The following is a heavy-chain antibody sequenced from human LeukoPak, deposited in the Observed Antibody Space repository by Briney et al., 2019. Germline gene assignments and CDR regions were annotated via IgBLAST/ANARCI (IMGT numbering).Heavy chain of an antibody. CDR1: GFTFSSYA. V-gene: IGHV3-23*01. CDR3: ARGGSGNDGTGG. J-gene: IGHJ4*02. Sequence: GGSLRLSCAASGFTFSSYAMSWVRQAPGKGLEWVSAISGSGGSTYYADSVKGRFTISRDNSKNTLYLQMNSLRAEDAAVYYCARGGSGNDGTGGWGQGTLVTVSS. CDR2: ISGSGGST. D-gene: IGHD2-15*01.